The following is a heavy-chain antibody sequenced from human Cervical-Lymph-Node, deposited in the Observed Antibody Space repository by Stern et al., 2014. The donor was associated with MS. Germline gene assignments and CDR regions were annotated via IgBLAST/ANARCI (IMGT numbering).Heavy chain of an antibody. V-gene: IGHV3-30*04. CDR1: GLTFSGHA. CDR3: ARDINYGDLDY. D-gene: IGHD2-21*02. J-gene: IGHJ4*02. Sequence: MQLVESGGGVVQPGRSLRLSCVASGLTFSGHAMHWVRQAPGKGLEWVALISFDGGEQYYADSVKGRFTISRDDSKNTLYLQMNTLGPDDTAIYYCARDINYGDLDYWGQGSLVTVSS. CDR2: ISFDGGEQ.